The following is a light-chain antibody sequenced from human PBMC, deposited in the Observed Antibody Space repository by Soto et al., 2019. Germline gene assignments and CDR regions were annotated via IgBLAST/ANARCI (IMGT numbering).Light chain of an antibody. Sequence: EIVLTQSQGTLSLSPGKRATLSCRASQSVSSSSLAWYQQKPGQAPRLLIYDAFNRATGTPARFSGSGSGTDFTLTISSLEPADSAVYYCQQRIKWPITFGQGTRLEI. CDR2: DAF. CDR1: QSVSSSS. J-gene: IGKJ5*01. CDR3: QQRIKWPIT. V-gene: IGKV3D-20*02.